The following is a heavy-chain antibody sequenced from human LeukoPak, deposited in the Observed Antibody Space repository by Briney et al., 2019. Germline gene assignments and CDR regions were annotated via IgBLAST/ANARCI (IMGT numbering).Heavy chain of an antibody. CDR2: IRYDGSNK. Sequence: GGSLRLSCAASGFTFSSYGMHWVRQAPGKGLEWVAFIRYDGSNKYYADSVKGRFTISRDNSKNTLYLQMNSLRAEDTAVYYCAKDRIYSNYVEWFGPWGQGTLVTVSS. V-gene: IGHV3-30*02. D-gene: IGHD4-11*01. CDR1: GFTFSSYG. J-gene: IGHJ5*02. CDR3: AKDRIYSNYVEWFGP.